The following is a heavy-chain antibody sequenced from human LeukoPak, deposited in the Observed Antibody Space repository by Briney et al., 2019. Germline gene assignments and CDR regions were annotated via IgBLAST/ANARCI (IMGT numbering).Heavy chain of an antibody. CDR3: AKGGTRDSSGYYYFGY. CDR2: ISGSGGST. J-gene: IGHJ4*02. V-gene: IGHV3-23*01. D-gene: IGHD3-22*01. CDR1: GFTFSSYA. Sequence: SGGSLRLSCAASGFTFSSYAMSWVRQAPGKGLEWVSAISGSGGSTYYADSVKGRFTISRDNSKNTLYLQMNSLRAEDTAVYYCAKGGTRDSSGYYYFGYWGQGTLVTVSS.